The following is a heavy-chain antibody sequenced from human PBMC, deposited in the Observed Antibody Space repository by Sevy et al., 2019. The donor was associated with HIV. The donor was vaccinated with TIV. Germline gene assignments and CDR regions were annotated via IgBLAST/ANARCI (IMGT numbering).Heavy chain of an antibody. Sequence: ASVKVSCKASGYTFTSYYMHWVRQAPGQGLEWMGIINPSGGSTSYAQKFQGRVTMTRDTSTGTVYMELSSLRSEDTAVYYCASPTVSTRGDYYYMDVWGKGTTVTVSS. CDR3: ASPTVSTRGDYYYMDV. J-gene: IGHJ6*03. D-gene: IGHD4-4*01. V-gene: IGHV1-46*01. CDR2: INPSGGST. CDR1: GYTFTSYY.